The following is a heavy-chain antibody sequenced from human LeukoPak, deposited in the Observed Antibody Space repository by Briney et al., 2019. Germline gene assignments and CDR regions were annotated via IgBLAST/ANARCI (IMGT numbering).Heavy chain of an antibody. D-gene: IGHD6-13*01. J-gene: IGHJ4*02. Sequence: SGGSLRLSCSGSGFTFTSYGMSWVRQAPGKGLEWVSGISNSGGSTFYADSVKGRFTISRDKSTNTLFLQMNSLRVEDTAVYYCAKDRTNSWRNFEYWGQGTLVSVSS. CDR3: AKDRTNSWRNFEY. V-gene: IGHV3-23*01. CDR2: ISNSGGST. CDR1: GFTFTSYG.